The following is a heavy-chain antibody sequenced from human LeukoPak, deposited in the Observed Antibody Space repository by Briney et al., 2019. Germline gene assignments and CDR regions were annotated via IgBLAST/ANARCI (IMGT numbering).Heavy chain of an antibody. V-gene: IGHV4-61*02. CDR1: CGSISSGSYY. CDR2: IYTSGST. D-gene: IGHD2-2*02. J-gene: IGHJ5*02. CDR3: ARMRARCSSTSCYRFDP. Sequence: PSQTLSLTCTVSCGSISSGSYYWSWVRQPAGKGLEWIGRIYTSGSTNYNPSLKSRVTISVDTSKNQFSLKLSSVTAADTAVYYCARMRARCSSTSCYRFDPWGQGTLVTVSS.